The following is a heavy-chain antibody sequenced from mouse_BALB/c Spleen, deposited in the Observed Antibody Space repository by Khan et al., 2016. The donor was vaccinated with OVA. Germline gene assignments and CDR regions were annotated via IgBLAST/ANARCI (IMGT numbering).Heavy chain of an antibody. Sequence: VQLVESGAELAKPGASVKMSCKASGYTFTTYWMHWVQQRPGQGLEWIGYINPTSGYTDYHEEFKDRATLSADKYSSTAYMQLISLTTEDSAVYYCTRDRIDYWGQGTTLTVSS. J-gene: IGHJ2*01. V-gene: IGHV1-7*01. CDR3: TRDRIDY. CDR1: GYTFTTYW. CDR2: INPTSGYT.